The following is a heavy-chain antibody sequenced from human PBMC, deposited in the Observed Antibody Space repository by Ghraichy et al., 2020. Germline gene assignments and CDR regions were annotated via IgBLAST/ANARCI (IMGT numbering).Heavy chain of an antibody. D-gene: IGHD6-19*01. CDR1: GFTVSSNY. Sequence: GSLRLSCVASGFTVSSNYMSWVRQAPGEGLEWVSLIYTAGDTTHADSVKGRFTISRDNSKNTQHLQMNSLRAEDTAVYYCARGVVAGTWTFDIWGQGTMVTVSS. V-gene: IGHV3-66*01. CDR3: ARGVVAGTWTFDI. J-gene: IGHJ3*02. CDR2: IYTAGDT.